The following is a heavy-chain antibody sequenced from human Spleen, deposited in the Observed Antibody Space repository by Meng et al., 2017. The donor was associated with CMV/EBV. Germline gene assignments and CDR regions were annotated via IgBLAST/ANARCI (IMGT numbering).Heavy chain of an antibody. D-gene: IGHD6-13*01. CDR1: GFTFSSYS. J-gene: IGHJ4*02. V-gene: IGHV3-21*01. Sequence: VGSLRLSCAASGFTFSSYSMNWVRRAPGKGLEWVSSISSGGSFIKYVDSVKGRFTISRDNAKNSLYLQMNNLRGEDMAVYYCVRDESVAAAGIFDSWGQGTLVTVSS. CDR2: ISSGGSFI. CDR3: VRDESVAAAGIFDS.